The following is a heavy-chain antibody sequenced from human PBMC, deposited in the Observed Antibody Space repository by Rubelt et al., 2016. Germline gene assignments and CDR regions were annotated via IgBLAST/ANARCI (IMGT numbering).Heavy chain of an antibody. V-gene: IGHV4-39*07. J-gene: IGHJ5*02. CDR2: IYYSGST. Sequence: QLQLQESGPGLVKPSETLSLTCTVSGGSIGSSSYYWGWIRQPPGKGLEWIGSIYYSGSTYYNPSLKSRVIISVDMSKNQFSLKLSSVTAADTAAYYCARAEDYYSSWFDPWGQGTLVTVSS. CDR1: GGSIGSSSYY. CDR3: ARAEDYYSSWFDP. D-gene: IGHD3-22*01.